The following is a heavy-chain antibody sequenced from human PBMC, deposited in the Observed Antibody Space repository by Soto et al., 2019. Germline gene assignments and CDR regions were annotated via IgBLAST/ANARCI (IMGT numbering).Heavy chain of an antibody. CDR2: IYHSGST. CDR1: GYSISSGYY. D-gene: IGHD2-21*02. Sequence: PSETLSLTCAVSGYSISSGYYWGWIRQPPGKGLEWIGSIYHSGSTYYNPSLKSRVTISVDTSKNQFSLKLSSVTAADTAVYYCARDQGGDDSYYYYGMDVWGQGTTVTVSS. V-gene: IGHV4-38-2*02. J-gene: IGHJ6*02. CDR3: ARDQGGDDSYYYYGMDV.